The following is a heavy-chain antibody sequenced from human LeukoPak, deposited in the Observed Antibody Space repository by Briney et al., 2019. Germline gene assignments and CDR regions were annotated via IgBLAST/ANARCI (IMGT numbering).Heavy chain of an antibody. D-gene: IGHD3-3*01. CDR3: ASSNYDFWSGYYNGFDY. CDR2: IYTSGST. CDR1: GGSISSYY. J-gene: IGHJ4*02. V-gene: IGHV4-4*07. Sequence: PSETLSLTCTVSGGSISSYYWSWIRQPAGKGLEWIGRIYTSGSTNYNPSLKSRVTMSVDTSKNQFSLKLSSVTAADTAVYYCASSNYDFWSGYYNGFDYWGQGTLVTVSS.